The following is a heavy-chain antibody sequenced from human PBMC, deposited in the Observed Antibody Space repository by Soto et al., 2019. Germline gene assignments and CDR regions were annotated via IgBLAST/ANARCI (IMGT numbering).Heavy chain of an antibody. J-gene: IGHJ5*02. CDR2: IIPIFGTA. CDR3: AAAYCGGDCYYNWFDP. CDR1: GVTFSSYA. V-gene: IGHV1-69*13. D-gene: IGHD2-21*02. Sequence: ASVKVSCKASGVTFSSYAISWVRQAPGQGLEWMGGIIPIFGTANYAQKFQGRVTITADESTSTAYMELSSLRSEDTAVYYCAAAYCGGDCYYNWFDPWGQGTLVTV.